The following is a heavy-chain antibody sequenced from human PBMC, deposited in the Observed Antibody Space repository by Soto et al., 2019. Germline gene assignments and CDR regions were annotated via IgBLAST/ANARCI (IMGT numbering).Heavy chain of an antibody. CDR3: AKAPHPPPRFLEWLPQDPHYFEY. J-gene: IGHJ4*02. CDR1: GFTFSSCA. Sequence: TGGSLRLSCEASGFTFSSCAMSWVRQAPGKGLEWVSTITSGGATFYADSVKGRFTISRDTSKNTLYLQMNSLRAEDTAVYSCAKAPHPPPRFLEWLPQDPHYFEYWGQGTLVTVSS. CDR2: ITSGGAT. D-gene: IGHD3-3*01. V-gene: IGHV3-23*01.